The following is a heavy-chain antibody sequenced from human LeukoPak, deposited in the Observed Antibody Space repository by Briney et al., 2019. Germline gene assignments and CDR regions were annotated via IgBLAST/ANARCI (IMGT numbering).Heavy chain of an antibody. Sequence: GGSLRLSCAASGFCFSVYWMHWVRQAPGKGLVWVAHINEDGTSASHADSVKGRFTISRDNAKNTLYLQMNSLTVEDTAVYYCARVPTNSYGFGQWGQGSLVTVPS. J-gene: IGHJ4*02. CDR3: ARVPTNSYGFGQ. CDR1: GFCFSVYW. V-gene: IGHV3-74*01. CDR2: INEDGTSA. D-gene: IGHD5-18*01.